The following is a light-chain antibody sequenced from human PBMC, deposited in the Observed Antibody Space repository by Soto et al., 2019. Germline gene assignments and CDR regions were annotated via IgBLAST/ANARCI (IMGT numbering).Light chain of an antibody. CDR3: QQGGT. CDR1: QSVSSSY. Sequence: EIVLTQSPGTLSLSPGERATLSCRASQSVSSSYLAWYQQKPGQAPRLLIYGASSRATGIPDRFSGSGSGTDFTLTISRLEPEDFAVYYCQQGGTVGQGTKVDIK. J-gene: IGKJ1*01. V-gene: IGKV3-20*01. CDR2: GAS.